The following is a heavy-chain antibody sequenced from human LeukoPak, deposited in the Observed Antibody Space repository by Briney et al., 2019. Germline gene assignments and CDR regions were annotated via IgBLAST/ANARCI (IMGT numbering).Heavy chain of an antibody. D-gene: IGHD5-12*01. Sequence: GGSLRLSCAASGFTFSDYYMSWIRQAPGKGLEWVSYISSSGSTIYYADSVKGRFTISRDNAKNSLYLRMNSLRAEDTAVYYCARVSSGYDDGYYFDYWGQGTLVTVSS. V-gene: IGHV3-11*01. CDR1: GFTFSDYY. CDR2: ISSSGSTI. J-gene: IGHJ4*02. CDR3: ARVSSGYDDGYYFDY.